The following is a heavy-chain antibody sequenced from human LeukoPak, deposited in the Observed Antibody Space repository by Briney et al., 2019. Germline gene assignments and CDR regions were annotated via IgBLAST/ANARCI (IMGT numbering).Heavy chain of an antibody. CDR2: ISGSGGST. D-gene: IGHD2-15*01. Sequence: GGSLRLSCAASGFTFSSYAMSWVRQAPGKGLEWVSAISGSGGSTYYADSVKGRFTISRDNSKNTLYLQMNSLRAEDTAVYYRATTIGYCSGGSCYRHSYWYFDLWGRGTLVTVSS. CDR1: GFTFSSYA. CDR3: ATTIGYCSGGSCYRHSYWYFDL. V-gene: IGHV3-23*01. J-gene: IGHJ2*01.